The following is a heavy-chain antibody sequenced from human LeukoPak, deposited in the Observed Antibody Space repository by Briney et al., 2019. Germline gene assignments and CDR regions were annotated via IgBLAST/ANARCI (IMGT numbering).Heavy chain of an antibody. J-gene: IGHJ4*02. CDR1: GFTFSSYG. CDR3: AKARGVGYCSSTSCYYFDY. V-gene: IGHV3-30*02. D-gene: IGHD2-2*01. Sequence: PGGSLRLSCAASGFTFSSYGMHWVRQAPGKGLEWVAFIRYDGSNKYYADSVKGRFTISRDNSKNTLYLQMNSLRAEDTAVYYCAKARGVGYCSSTSCYYFDYWGQGTLVTVSS. CDR2: IRYDGSNK.